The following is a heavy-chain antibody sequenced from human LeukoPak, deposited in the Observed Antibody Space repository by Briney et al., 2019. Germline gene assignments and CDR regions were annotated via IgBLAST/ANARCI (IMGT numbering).Heavy chain of an antibody. CDR2: IYYSGST. CDR1: GGSISSSSYY. V-gene: IGHV4-39*01. D-gene: IGHD6-19*01. Sequence: SETLSLTCTVSGGSISSSSYYWGWIRQPPGKGLEWIGSIYYSGSTYYNPSLKSRVTISVDTSKNQFSLKLSSVTAADTAVYYCARKGRGHSSGWYNYWGQGTLVTVSS. J-gene: IGHJ4*02. CDR3: ARKGRGHSSGWYNY.